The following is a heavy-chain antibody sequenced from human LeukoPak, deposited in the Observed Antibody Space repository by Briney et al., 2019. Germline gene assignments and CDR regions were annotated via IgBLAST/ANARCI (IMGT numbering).Heavy chain of an antibody. J-gene: IGHJ3*02. CDR2: INPSGGST. V-gene: IGHV1-46*01. Sequence: ASVKVSCKASGYTFTSYYMHWVRQAPGQGLEWTGIINPSGGSTSYAQKFQGKVTMTRDTSTSTVYMELSSLRSEDTAVYYCARENLDYGDYGVYAFDIWGQGTMVTVSS. CDR3: ARENLDYGDYGVYAFDI. D-gene: IGHD4-17*01. CDR1: GYTFTSYY.